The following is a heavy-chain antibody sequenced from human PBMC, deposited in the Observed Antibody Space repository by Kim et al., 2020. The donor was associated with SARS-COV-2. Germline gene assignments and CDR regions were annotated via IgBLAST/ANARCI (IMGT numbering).Heavy chain of an antibody. CDR3: ARDRGFGESDYYYGMDV. V-gene: IGHV1-69*04. D-gene: IGHD3-10*01. J-gene: IGHJ6*02. Sequence: FQGRVTITADKATSTAYMELSSLRSEDTAVYYCARDRGFGESDYYYGMDVWGQGTTVTVSS.